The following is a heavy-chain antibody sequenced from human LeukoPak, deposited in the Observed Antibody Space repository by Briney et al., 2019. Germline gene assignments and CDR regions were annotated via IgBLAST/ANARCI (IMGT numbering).Heavy chain of an antibody. D-gene: IGHD5-18*01. Sequence: WESLKISCKGSGYSFTSYWVGWERQMPGKGLECMGIIYPGDSDTRYSPSFQGQVTISADKSISTAYLQWSSLKASDTAMYYCASGGYSYGYGGDYWGQGTLVTVSS. CDR3: ASGGYSYGYGGDY. CDR1: GYSFTSYW. CDR2: IYPGDSDT. V-gene: IGHV5-51*01. J-gene: IGHJ4*02.